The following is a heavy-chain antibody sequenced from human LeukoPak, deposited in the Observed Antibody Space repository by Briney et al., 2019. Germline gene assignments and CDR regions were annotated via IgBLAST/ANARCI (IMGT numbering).Heavy chain of an antibody. CDR3: ARDYYDSSGYYRGGDYFDY. CDR2: ISAYNGNT. V-gene: IGHV1-18*01. CDR1: GGTFSSYA. J-gene: IGHJ4*02. D-gene: IGHD3-22*01. Sequence: VASVKVSCKASGGTFSSYAISWVRQAPGQGLEWMGWISAYNGNTNYAQKLQGRVTMTTDTSTNTAYMELRSLRSDDTAVYYCARDYYDSSGYYRGGDYFDYWGQGTLVTVSS.